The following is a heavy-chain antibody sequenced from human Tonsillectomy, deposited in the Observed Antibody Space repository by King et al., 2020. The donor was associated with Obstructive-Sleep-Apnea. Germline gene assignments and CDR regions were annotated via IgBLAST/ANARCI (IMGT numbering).Heavy chain of an antibody. CDR2: IYHSGGP. D-gene: IGHD6-19*01. CDR1: GGSISSDHW. Sequence: VQLQESGPGLVEPSGTLSLTCAVSGGSISSDHWWSWVRQPPGKGLEWIGEIYHSGGPNFNTSLKSRVSISLDKSQNQISLKLSSVTAADTAVDYCAREGSSGWYSFDFWGQGTLVTVSS. J-gene: IGHJ4*02. CDR3: AREGSSGWYSFDF. V-gene: IGHV4-4*02.